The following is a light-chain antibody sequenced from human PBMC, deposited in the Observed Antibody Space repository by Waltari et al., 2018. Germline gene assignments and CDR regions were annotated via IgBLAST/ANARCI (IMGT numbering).Light chain of an antibody. CDR3: HQYYGSPYT. Sequence: DIVMTQSPDSLAVSLGERATLNCKSSQSVLYSSDNKNYLAWYQQKPGQPPKLLIYWASTRESGVPDRFSGSGSGTDFTLTISSLQAEDVAVYYCHQYYGSPYTFGQGTKLEIK. V-gene: IGKV4-1*01. CDR1: QSVLYSSDNKNY. CDR2: WAS. J-gene: IGKJ2*01.